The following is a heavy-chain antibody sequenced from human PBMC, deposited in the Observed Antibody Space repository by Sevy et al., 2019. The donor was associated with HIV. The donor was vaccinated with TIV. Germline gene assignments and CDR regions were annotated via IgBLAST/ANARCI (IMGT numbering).Heavy chain of an antibody. Sequence: GGSLRLSCAASGFTFSSYAMSWVRQAPGKGLEWVSAISGSGGSTYYADSVKGRFTISRDNSKNTLYLQMNSLRAEDTAVYYCAKYFDDYGDYAGRDYWGQGTLVTVSS. CDR3: AKYFDDYGDYAGRDY. D-gene: IGHD4-17*01. CDR2: ISGSGGST. V-gene: IGHV3-23*01. J-gene: IGHJ4*02. CDR1: GFTFSSYA.